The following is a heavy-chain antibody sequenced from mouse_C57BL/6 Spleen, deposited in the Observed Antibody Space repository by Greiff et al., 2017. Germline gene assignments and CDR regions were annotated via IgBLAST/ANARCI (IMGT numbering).Heavy chain of an antibody. J-gene: IGHJ2*01. D-gene: IGHD2-3*01. CDR2: INYDGSST. V-gene: IGHV5-16*01. CDR3: ARDNDGHDY. Sequence: VQLKESEGGLVQPGSSMKLSCTASGFTFSDYYMAWVRQVPEKGLEWVANINYDGSSTYYLDSLKSRFIISRDNAKNILYLQMSSLKSEDTATYYCARDNDGHDYWGQGTTLTVSS. CDR1: GFTFSDYY.